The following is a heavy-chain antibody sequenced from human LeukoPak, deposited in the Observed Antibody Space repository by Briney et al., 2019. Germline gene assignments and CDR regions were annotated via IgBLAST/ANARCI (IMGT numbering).Heavy chain of an antibody. CDR2: IHSGSGST. V-gene: IGHV1-46*01. J-gene: IGHJ4*02. CDR3: ARDGTHHSWDY. D-gene: IGHD1-1*01. Sequence: ASVKVSCKASGYSFTNYYMHWVRQAPGQGLEWMGIIHSGSGSTTYAQKVQGRVTMTRDTSTSTVYMELSSLRSEDTAVYYCARDGTHHSWDYWGQGTLVTVSS. CDR1: GYSFTNYY.